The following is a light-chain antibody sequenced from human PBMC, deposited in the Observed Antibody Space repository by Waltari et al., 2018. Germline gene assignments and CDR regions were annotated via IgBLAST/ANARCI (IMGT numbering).Light chain of an antibody. V-gene: IGLV1-40*01. CDR1: GANTAAGFD. J-gene: IGLJ3*02. Sequence: QSVLTQPPSVSGAPRQRVTTPCTGSGANTAAGFDVHWSQQLPGTAPKLLVYGTNSRPSGAPYRSSASRSCTAASLAITGLQAEDEADYYCQPYDSSLTGSWVFGGGTKLTVL. CDR3: QPYDSSLTGSWV. CDR2: GTN.